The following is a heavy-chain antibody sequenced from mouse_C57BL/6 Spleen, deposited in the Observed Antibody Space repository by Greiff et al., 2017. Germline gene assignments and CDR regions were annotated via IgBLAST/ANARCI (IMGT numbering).Heavy chain of an antibody. J-gene: IGHJ1*03. D-gene: IGHD1-1*01. V-gene: IGHV5-9-1*02. CDR1: GFTFSSYA. Sequence: EVKLVESGEGLVKPGGSLKLSCAASGFTFSSYALSWVRQTPEKRLEWVAYISSGGDYIYYADTVKGRFTISRDNARNTLYLQMSSLKSEDTAMYYCTREGITTVVARLWYFDVWGTGTTVTVSS. CDR3: TREGITTVVARLWYFDV. CDR2: ISSGGDYI.